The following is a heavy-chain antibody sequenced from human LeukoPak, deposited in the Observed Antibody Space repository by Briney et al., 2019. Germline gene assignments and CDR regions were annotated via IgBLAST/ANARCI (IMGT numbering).Heavy chain of an antibody. CDR3: ARGSVVTARWFDP. Sequence: SETLSLTCAVSSGSISSSNWWSWVRQPPGKGLEWIGEIYHSGSTNYNPSLKSRVTISVDKSKNQFSLKLSSVTAADTAVYYCARGSVVTARWFDPWGQGTLVTVSS. D-gene: IGHD2-15*01. J-gene: IGHJ5*02. CDR2: IYHSGST. V-gene: IGHV4-4*02. CDR1: SGSISSSNW.